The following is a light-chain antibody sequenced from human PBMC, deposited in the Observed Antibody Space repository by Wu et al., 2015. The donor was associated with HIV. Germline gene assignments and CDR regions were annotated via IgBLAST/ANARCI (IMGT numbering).Light chain of an antibody. J-gene: IGKJ4*01. V-gene: IGKV1-8*01. CDR2: AAS. CDR1: QGISSY. Sequence: AIRITQSPSSLSASTGDRVTITCRASQGISSYLAWYQQKPGKAPKLLIYAASDLETGVPSRFSGSGSGTHFTFTVSSLQPEDIATYYCQHYDSLPXTFGGGPRWRSN. CDR3: QHYDSLPXT.